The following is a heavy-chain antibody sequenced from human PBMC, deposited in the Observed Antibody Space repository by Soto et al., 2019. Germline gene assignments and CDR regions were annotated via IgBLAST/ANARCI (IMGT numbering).Heavy chain of an antibody. D-gene: IGHD2-2*01. V-gene: IGHV1-69*02. CDR1: GGTFSSYT. CDR3: ARWDCSSTSCSFDP. J-gene: IGHJ5*02. CDR2: IIPILGIA. Sequence: QVQLVQSGAEVKKPGSSVKVSCKASGGTFSSYTISWVRQAPGQGLEWMGRIIPILGIANYAQKFQGRVTITADKSTSTASMELSSLRSEDTAVYYCARWDCSSTSCSFDPWGQGTLVTVSS.